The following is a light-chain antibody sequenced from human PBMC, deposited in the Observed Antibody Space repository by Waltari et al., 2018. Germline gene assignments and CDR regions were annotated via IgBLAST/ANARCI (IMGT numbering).Light chain of an antibody. J-gene: IGKJ1*01. CDR1: QSIRSW. Sequence: DIQMTQSPSTLSASVGDRVTITCRASQSIRSWLAWYQQKPGKAPKLLIYDASTLEGGVPSRFSGSGSGTEFSLTISSLQPDDFATYYCQHYNTYRTFGQGTKVEIK. CDR2: DAS. CDR3: QHYNTYRT. V-gene: IGKV1-5*01.